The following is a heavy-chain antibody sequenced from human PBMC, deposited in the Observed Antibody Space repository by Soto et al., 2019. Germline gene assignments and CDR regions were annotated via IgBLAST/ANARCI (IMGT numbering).Heavy chain of an antibody. CDR2: ISYDGSNK. CDR3: ARGHSSSWSHLGGMDV. D-gene: IGHD6-13*01. Sequence: QVQLVESGGGVVQPGRSLRLSCAASGFTFSSYAMHWVRQAPGKGLEWVAVISYDGSNKYYADAVKGRFTSSRDNSKNTLYLQMNSLRAEDTAVYYCARGHSSSWSHLGGMDVWGQGTTVTVSS. J-gene: IGHJ6*02. V-gene: IGHV3-30-3*01. CDR1: GFTFSSYA.